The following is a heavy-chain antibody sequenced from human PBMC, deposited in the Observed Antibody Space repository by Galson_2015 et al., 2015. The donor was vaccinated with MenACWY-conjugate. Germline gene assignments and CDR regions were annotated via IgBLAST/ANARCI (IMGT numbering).Heavy chain of an antibody. V-gene: IGHV3-73*01. D-gene: IGHD2-15*01. CDR1: GFTFSGSA. Sequence: SLRLSCAASGFTFSGSAMHWVRQASGKGLEWVGRIRSKANSYATAYAASVKGRFTISRDDSKNTAYLQMNSLKTEDTAVYYCTGNLGYSYYYYYMDVWGKGTTVTVSS. CDR2: IRSKANSYAT. J-gene: IGHJ6*03. CDR3: TGNLGYSYYYYYMDV.